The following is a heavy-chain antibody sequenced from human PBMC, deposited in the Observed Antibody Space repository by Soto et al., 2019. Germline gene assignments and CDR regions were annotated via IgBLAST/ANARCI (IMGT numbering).Heavy chain of an antibody. CDR3: AKDVMVAPGDYLAY. CDR1: GFTFSSYS. CDR2: ISGSGGSI. D-gene: IGHD2-15*01. V-gene: IGHV3-23*01. J-gene: IGHJ4*02. Sequence: PGGSLRLSCAASGFTFSSYSMNWVRQAPGKGPEWVSGISGSGGSIYYAESVKGRFTISRDNSKNTLYLQMNSLRAEDTAVYYCAKDVMVAPGDYLAYWGQGTLVTVSS.